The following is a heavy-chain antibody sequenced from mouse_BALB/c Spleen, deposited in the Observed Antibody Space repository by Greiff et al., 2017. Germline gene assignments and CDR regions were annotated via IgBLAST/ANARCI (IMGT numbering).Heavy chain of an antibody. J-gene: IGHJ3*01. CDR1: GDSITSGY. CDR2: ISYSGST. V-gene: IGHV3-8*02. CDR3: AKIYYYGSSYPFAY. Sequence: VQLKESGPSLVKPSQTLSLTCSVTGDSITSGYWNWIRKFPGNKLEYMGYISYSGSTYYNPSLKSRISITRDTSKNQYYLQLNSVTTEDTATYYCAKIYYYGSSYPFAYWGQGTLVTVSA. D-gene: IGHD1-1*01.